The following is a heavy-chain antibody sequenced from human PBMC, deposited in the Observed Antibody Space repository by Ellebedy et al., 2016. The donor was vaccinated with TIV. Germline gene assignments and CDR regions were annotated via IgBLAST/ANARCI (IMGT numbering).Heavy chain of an antibody. CDR3: ASKGVVPAAIGADHAFDI. J-gene: IGHJ3*02. CDR2: INPNSGGT. CDR1: GYTFTGYY. Sequence: ASVKVSCXASGYTFTGYYMYWVRQAPGQGLEWMGWINPNSGGTNYAQKFQGRVTMTRDTSISTAYMELSRLRSDDTAVYYCASKGVVPAAIGADHAFDIWGQGTMVTVSS. D-gene: IGHD2-2*02. V-gene: IGHV1-2*02.